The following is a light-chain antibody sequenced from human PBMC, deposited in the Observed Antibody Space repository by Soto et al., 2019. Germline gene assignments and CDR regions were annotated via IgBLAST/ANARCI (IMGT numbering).Light chain of an antibody. V-gene: IGKV1-5*03. Sequence: DIQMTQSPSTLSASVGDRVTITCRASQSISSWLAWYQQKPGKVPKLLIYKASSLESGVPSRFSGSGSGTEVTLTISILQPDDFATYYCQQYNSYSKTFGQGTKVEIK. J-gene: IGKJ1*01. CDR1: QSISSW. CDR3: QQYNSYSKT. CDR2: KAS.